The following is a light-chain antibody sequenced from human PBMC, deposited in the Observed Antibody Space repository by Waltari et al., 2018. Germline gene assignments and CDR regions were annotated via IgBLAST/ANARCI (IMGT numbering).Light chain of an antibody. CDR2: AAS. V-gene: IGKV1-39*01. J-gene: IGKJ5*01. CDR3: QQSYIPPIT. Sequence: DIQMTQSPSSLSASVGDRVIITCQASQSISRYLNWYQQKPGEAPKLLIYAASSLQSGVPSTFSGAGSGTDFTLTISSLQPEDFATYFCQQSYIPPITFGQGTRLDIK. CDR1: QSISRY.